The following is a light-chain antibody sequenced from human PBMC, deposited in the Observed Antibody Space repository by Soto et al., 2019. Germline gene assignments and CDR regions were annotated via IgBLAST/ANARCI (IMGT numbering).Light chain of an antibody. V-gene: IGKV1-39*01. CDR1: QSISNH. CDR2: AAS. Sequence: DIQMTQSPSSLSASVEDRVIITCRASQSISNHLNWYQQKPGKAPKLLIFAASSLQSGVPSRFSGSRSGPDFTLTISSLQPEDFATYYCHQYNSYFQTFGQGTKVDIK. J-gene: IGKJ1*01. CDR3: HQYNSYFQT.